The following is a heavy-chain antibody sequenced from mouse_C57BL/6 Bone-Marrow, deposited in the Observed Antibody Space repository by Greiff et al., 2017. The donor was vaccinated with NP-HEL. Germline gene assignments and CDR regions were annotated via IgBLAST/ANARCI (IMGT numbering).Heavy chain of an antibody. J-gene: IGHJ4*01. Sequence: VQLQQSGPELVKPGASVKMSCKASGYTFTDYNMHWVKQSHGKSLEWIGYINPNNGGTSYNQKFKGKATLTVNKSSSTAYMELRSLTSEDSAVYYCARWNGYDSYAMDYWGQGTSVTVSS. CDR2: INPNNGGT. V-gene: IGHV1-22*01. D-gene: IGHD2-2*01. CDR3: ARWNGYDSYAMDY. CDR1: GYTFTDYN.